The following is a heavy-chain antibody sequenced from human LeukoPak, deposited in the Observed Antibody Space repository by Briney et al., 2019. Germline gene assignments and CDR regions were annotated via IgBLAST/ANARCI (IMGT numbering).Heavy chain of an antibody. J-gene: IGHJ5*02. V-gene: IGHV1-2*02. CDR2: INPNSGGT. Sequence: HAASVKVSCKASGYSFTDYYMHWVRQAPGQGLEWMGWINPNSGGTNYAQKFQGRVTMTRDTSISTAYMELSRLRSDDTAVYYCARDVDYDFWSGLEPWGQGTLVTVSS. CDR3: ARDVDYDFWSGLEP. CDR1: GYSFTDYY. D-gene: IGHD3-3*01.